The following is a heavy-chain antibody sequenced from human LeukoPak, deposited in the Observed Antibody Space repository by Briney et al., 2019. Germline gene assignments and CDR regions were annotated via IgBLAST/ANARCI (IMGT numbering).Heavy chain of an antibody. D-gene: IGHD4-17*01. J-gene: IGHJ3*02. CDR1: GGSISSYY. CDR3: ARDLGYGDISGAFDI. Sequence: SETLSLTCTVSGGSISSYYWSWIRQPPGKGLEWIGYIYYSGSTNYNPSLKGRVTISVDTSKNQFSLKLSSVTAADTAVYYCARDLGYGDISGAFDIWGQGTMVTVSS. V-gene: IGHV4-59*01. CDR2: IYYSGST.